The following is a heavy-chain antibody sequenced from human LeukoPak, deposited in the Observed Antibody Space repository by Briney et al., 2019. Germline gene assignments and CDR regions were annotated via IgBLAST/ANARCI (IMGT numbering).Heavy chain of an antibody. CDR2: FYTAENI. J-gene: IGHJ6*03. V-gene: IGHV4-4*07. D-gene: IGHD2-21*01. CDR1: GGSISSFY. Sequence: PSETLSLTCNVSGGSISSFYWNWIRQPPGKGLEWIGRFYTAENINYNPSLKCRVTMSVDTSKNHFSLKLTSVTAADTAVYYCGCGYYYYMDVWGKGTTVTISS. CDR3: GCGYYYYMDV.